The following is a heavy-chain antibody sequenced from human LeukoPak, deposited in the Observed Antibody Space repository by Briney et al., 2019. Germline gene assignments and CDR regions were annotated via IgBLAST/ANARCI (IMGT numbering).Heavy chain of an antibody. J-gene: IGHJ2*01. CDR2: ISSTSSTI. Sequence: TGGSLRLSCAASGFTFSSYSMNWVRQAPGKGLEWVSYISSTSSTIYYADSVKGRFTISRDNAKNALYLQMNSLRAEDTAVYYCARVLGIYFDLWGRGTLVTVSS. D-gene: IGHD7-27*01. CDR1: GFTFSSYS. CDR3: ARVLGIYFDL. V-gene: IGHV3-48*01.